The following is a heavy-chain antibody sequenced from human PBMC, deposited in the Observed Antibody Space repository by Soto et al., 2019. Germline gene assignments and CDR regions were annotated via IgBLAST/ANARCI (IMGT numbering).Heavy chain of an antibody. CDR3: GRSVVGATGEILYNAMDV. D-gene: IGHD1-26*01. CDR2: INPASGHT. CDR1: GYAFTTYA. J-gene: IGHJ6*02. Sequence: ASVKLSSKASGYAFTTYALHWARQAPGQRPEWMGWINPASGHTKYSKKFQDRVTITRDTSASTGYMELSSLRSEDTAVYYCGRSVVGATGEILYNAMDVWGQGTTVTVSS. V-gene: IGHV1-3*01.